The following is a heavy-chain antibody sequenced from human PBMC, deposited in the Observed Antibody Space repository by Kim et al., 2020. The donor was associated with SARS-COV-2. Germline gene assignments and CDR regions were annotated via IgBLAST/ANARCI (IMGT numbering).Heavy chain of an antibody. CDR1: GASFSGYY. J-gene: IGHJ4*02. Sequence: SETLSLTCAVYGASFSGYYWSWIRQSPWKRLEWIGEIHPSGSTSYNPSLQSRVTISIDTSKSHMSLRLTSVTAADTAVYFCARGQDTAKTGYWSQGTLVTVSS. CDR2: IHPSGST. CDR3: ARGQDTAKTGY. D-gene: IGHD5-18*01. V-gene: IGHV4-34*01.